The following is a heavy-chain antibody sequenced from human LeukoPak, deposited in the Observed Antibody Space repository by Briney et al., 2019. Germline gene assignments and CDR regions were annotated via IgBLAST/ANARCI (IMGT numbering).Heavy chain of an antibody. J-gene: IGHJ6*02. CDR2: ISSSSSYI. CDR3: TRDWGYYYYYGMDV. Sequence: PGGSLRLSCAASGFTFSSYSMNWVRQAPGKGLEWVSYISSSSSYIYYAASVKGRFNISRDNAKTSLYLQMNSLRAEDTAVYYCTRDWGYYYYYGMDVWGQGTTVTVSS. CDR1: GFTFSSYS. D-gene: IGHD3-16*01. V-gene: IGHV3-21*01.